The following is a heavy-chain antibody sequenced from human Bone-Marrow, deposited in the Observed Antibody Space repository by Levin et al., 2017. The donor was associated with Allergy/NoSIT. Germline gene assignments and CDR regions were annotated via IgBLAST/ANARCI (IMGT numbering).Heavy chain of an antibody. J-gene: IGHJ4*02. CDR3: ARKMGGGVGFDS. CDR2: IMPLFGTS. CDR1: GGTFNNYA. V-gene: IGHV1-69*01. Sequence: PGGSLRLSCKASGGTFNNYAFNWVRQAPGQGLEWMGGIMPLFGTSNYAQKFQGRLTITAGELTADESTRIGYMELSGLRSEDTAVYYCARKMGGGVGFDSWGQGTLVTVSS. D-gene: IGHD2-8*01.